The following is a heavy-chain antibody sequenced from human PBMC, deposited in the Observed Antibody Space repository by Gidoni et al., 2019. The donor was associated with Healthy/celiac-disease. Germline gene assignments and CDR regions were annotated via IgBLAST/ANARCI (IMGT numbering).Heavy chain of an antibody. CDR2: IIPIFGTA. Sequence: QVQLVQSGAEVKKPGSSVKVSCTASGGTFSSYAISWVRQAPGQGLEWMGGIIPIFGTANYAQKFQGRVTITADESTSTAYMELSSLRSEDTAVYYCARDPGGDYSNPKGEMVLDFDYWGQGTLVTVSS. CDR1: GGTFSSYA. J-gene: IGHJ4*02. V-gene: IGHV1-69*01. D-gene: IGHD4-4*01. CDR3: ARDPGGDYSNPKGEMVLDFDY.